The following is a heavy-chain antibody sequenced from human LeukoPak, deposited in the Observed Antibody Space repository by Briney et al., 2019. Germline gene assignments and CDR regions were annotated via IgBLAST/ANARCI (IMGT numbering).Heavy chain of an antibody. D-gene: IGHD1-26*01. J-gene: IGHJ4*02. CDR3: AKGGSYDRIDY. Sequence: GGSLRLSSAASVFTFSSYAMSWVRQAPGGGLEWGSVISGSGGSTYYTDSVKGRFTISRDYSKNTLYLQMNSLRAEDTAVYYCAKGGSYDRIDYWGQETLITVSS. CDR1: VFTFSSYA. V-gene: IGHV3-23*01. CDR2: ISGSGGST.